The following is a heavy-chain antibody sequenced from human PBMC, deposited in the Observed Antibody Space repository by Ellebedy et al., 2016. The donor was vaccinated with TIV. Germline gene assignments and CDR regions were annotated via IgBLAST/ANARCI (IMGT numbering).Heavy chain of an antibody. J-gene: IGHJ4*02. D-gene: IGHD3-9*01. V-gene: IGHV4-39*01. CDR3: ARQTAIYDILTGYYNSFDY. CDR2: IYYSGST. Sequence: GSLRLSXTVSGGSVSSNSYYWGWIRQPPGKGLEWIGSIYYSGSTYYNPSLKSRVTISVDTSKNQFSLKLSSVTAADTAVYYCARQTAIYDILTGYYNSFDYWGQGTLVTVSS. CDR1: GGSVSSNSYY.